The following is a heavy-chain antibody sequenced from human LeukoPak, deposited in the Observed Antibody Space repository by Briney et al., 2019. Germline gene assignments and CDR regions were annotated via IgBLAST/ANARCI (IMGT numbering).Heavy chain of an antibody. Sequence: GGSLTLSCAASGFTFSTFWMSWDRQAPGKGREWVANIKLDGGEKDYVYSVKGRFTISRDNAKNSLYLQMNSLRAEDTAVYYWARDLSYDILAGYYEGNYYFDYWGQGTLVTVSS. D-gene: IGHD3-9*01. CDR2: IKLDGGEK. CDR1: GFTFSTFW. CDR3: ARDLSYDILAGYYEGNYYFDY. V-gene: IGHV3-7*01. J-gene: IGHJ4*02.